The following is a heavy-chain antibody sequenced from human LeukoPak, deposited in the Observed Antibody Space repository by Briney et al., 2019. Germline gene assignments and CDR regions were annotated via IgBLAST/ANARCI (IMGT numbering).Heavy chain of an antibody. CDR3: ARNWGVVNNWFDP. CDR1: RFTFSDYY. V-gene: IGHV3-11*01. CDR2: ISSSGSTI. Sequence: PGGSLRLSYAAPRFTFSDYYRSWLRQATGKGLEWVSYISSSGSTIYYADSGKGRFTISRDNAKNSLYLQMNSLRAEDTAVYYCARNWGVVNNWFDPWGQGTLVTVSS. D-gene: IGHD2-2*01. J-gene: IGHJ5*02.